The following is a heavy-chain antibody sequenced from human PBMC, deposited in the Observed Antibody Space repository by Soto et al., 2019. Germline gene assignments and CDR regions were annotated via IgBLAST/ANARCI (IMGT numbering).Heavy chain of an antibody. D-gene: IGHD2-15*01. V-gene: IGHV4-38-2*01. Sequence: SETLSLTCAVSDYSISTGYYWGWIRQPPGKGLEWIGSIYRSGSTFYNPSLKSRVTISVDTSKNQFSLKLTSVTAADTAVYFCARLWGCSGGHCLYYFDYWGQGTLVTVSS. CDR1: DYSISTGYY. CDR2: IYRSGST. CDR3: ARLWGCSGGHCLYYFDY. J-gene: IGHJ4*02.